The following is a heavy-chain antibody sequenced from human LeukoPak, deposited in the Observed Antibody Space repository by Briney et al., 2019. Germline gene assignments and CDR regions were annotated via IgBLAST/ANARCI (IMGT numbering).Heavy chain of an antibody. J-gene: IGHJ3*02. CDR3: AGPAEWELLNAFDI. V-gene: IGHV3-48*01. CDR1: GFTFSSYS. D-gene: IGHD1-26*01. CDR2: ISSSSSTI. Sequence: GSLRLSCAASGFTFSSYSMNWVRQAPGKGLEWVSYISSSSSTIYYADSVKGRFTISRDNAKNSLYLQMNSLRAEDTAVYYCAGPAEWELLNAFDIWGQGTMVTVSS.